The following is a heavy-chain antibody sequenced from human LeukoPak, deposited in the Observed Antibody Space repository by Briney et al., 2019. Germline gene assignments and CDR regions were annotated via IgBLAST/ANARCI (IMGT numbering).Heavy chain of an antibody. Sequence: GRSLRLSCAASGFTFSSYAMHWVRQAPGKGLEWVAVTSYDGRNKYYADSVKGRFAISRDNSKNTLYVQMNSLRVEDTAVYYCARDREGSGYYYYYYMDVWGKGTTVTISS. D-gene: IGHD3-10*01. CDR3: ARDREGSGYYYYYYMDV. J-gene: IGHJ6*03. V-gene: IGHV3-30*09. CDR2: TSYDGRNK. CDR1: GFTFSSYA.